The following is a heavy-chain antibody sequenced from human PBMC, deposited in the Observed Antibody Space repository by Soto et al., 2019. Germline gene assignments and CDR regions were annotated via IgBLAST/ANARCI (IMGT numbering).Heavy chain of an antibody. CDR2: IFYSGST. V-gene: IGHV4-59*01. CDR1: GGSISSYY. Sequence: QVQLQESGPGLVKPSETLSLTCTVSGGSISSYYWSWIRQPPGKGLEWIGYIFYSGSTNYNPSLGSGVTISVDTSKNQSSLKLSAVTAADTAGYYYARRYGSAFDIWGHGTMVTVSS. J-gene: IGHJ3*02. CDR3: ARRYGSAFDI. D-gene: IGHD4-17*01.